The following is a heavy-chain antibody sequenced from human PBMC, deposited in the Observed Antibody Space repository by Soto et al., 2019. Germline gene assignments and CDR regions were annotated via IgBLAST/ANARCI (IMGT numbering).Heavy chain of an antibody. CDR1: GYTFTGYY. J-gene: IGHJ4*01. CDR2: INPKSGGT. V-gene: IGHV1-2*02. D-gene: IGHD2-2*01. Sequence: ASVKVSCKAAGYTFTGYYMHWVRQAPGQGLEWMGWINPKSGGTNYAQKFQGRVTMTRDTSISTAYMELSRLRSDDTAVYYCARDRGYCSSNGYWSFNHWGRETRVTASS. CDR3: ARDRGYCSSNGYWSFNH.